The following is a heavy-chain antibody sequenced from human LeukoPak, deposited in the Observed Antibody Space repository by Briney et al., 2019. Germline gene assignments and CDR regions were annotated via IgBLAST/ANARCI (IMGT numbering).Heavy chain of an antibody. V-gene: IGHV4-59*02. Sequence: PSETLSLTCTVSGASVSNYYWSWIRQSPGKGLEWIGYILSIGSTIYNPSLKSRVTMSVDTSKNQFSLKLSSVTAADTAVYYCARESGKTIFGVVTPYYYYYMDVWGKGTTVTVSS. CDR1: GASVSNYY. J-gene: IGHJ6*03. CDR2: ILSIGST. CDR3: ARESGKTIFGVVTPYYYYYMDV. D-gene: IGHD3-3*01.